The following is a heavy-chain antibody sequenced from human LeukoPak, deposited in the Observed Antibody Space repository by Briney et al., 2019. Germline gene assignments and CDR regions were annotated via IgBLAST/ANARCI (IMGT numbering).Heavy chain of an antibody. CDR2: ISSSSSYI. Sequence: GGSLRLSCAASGFTFSSYSMNWVRQAPGKGLEWVSSISSSSSYIYYADSVKGRFTISRDNAKNSLYLQMNSLRAEDTAVYYCARVTMVWGVYDAFDIWGQGTMVTVSS. CDR3: ARVTMVWGVYDAFDI. V-gene: IGHV3-21*01. CDR1: GFTFSSYS. D-gene: IGHD3-10*01. J-gene: IGHJ3*02.